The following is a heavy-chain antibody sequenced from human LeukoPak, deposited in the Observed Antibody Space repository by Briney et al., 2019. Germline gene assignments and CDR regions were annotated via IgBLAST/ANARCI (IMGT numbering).Heavy chain of an antibody. CDR1: GFTFSSYG. CDR3: ATLEGYDSSGYSDY. V-gene: IGHV3-33*01. CDR2: IWYDGSNK. D-gene: IGHD3-22*01. J-gene: IGHJ4*02. Sequence: GRSLRLSCAASGFTFSSYGMHWVRQAPGKGLEWVAVIWYDGSNKYYADSAKGRFTISRDNSKNTLYLQMNSLRAEDTAVYYCATLEGYDSSGYSDYWGQGTLVTVSS.